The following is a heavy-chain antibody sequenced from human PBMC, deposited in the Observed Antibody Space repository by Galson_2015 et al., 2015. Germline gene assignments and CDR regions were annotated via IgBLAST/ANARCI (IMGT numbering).Heavy chain of an antibody. J-gene: IGHJ4*02. Sequence: CAISGDSVSSDSATWNWIRQSPSRGLEWLGRTYYRSKWSNDYAVSVRSRITINPDTSKNQFSLQLNSLTPGDTAVYYCARAVAGRLDYWGQGTLVTVSS. CDR1: GDSVSSDSAT. V-gene: IGHV6-1*01. D-gene: IGHD6-19*01. CDR3: ARAVAGRLDY. CDR2: TYYRSKWSN.